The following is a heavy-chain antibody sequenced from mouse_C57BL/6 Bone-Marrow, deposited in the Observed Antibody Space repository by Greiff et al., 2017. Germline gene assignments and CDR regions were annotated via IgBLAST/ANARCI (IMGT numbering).Heavy chain of an antibody. CDR3: AREGFYYYGSSSYARDY. V-gene: IGHV1-69*01. CDR1: GYTFTSYW. CDR2: IDPSDSYT. J-gene: IGHJ4*01. Sequence: QVQLQQPGAELVMPGASVKLSCKASGYTFTSYWMHWVKQRPGQGLEWIGEIDPSDSYTNYNQKFKGKSTLTVDKSSSTAYMQLSSLTSEDSSVDYCAREGFYYYGSSSYARDYWGQGTSVTVSS. D-gene: IGHD1-1*01.